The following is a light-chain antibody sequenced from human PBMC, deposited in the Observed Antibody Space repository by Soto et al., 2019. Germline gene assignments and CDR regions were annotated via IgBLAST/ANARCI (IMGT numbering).Light chain of an antibody. V-gene: IGLV1-51*02. CDR3: ATWDTSLSGVV. CDR2: ENN. CDR1: SFNIGNNY. Sequence: QSVLTQPPSVSAAPGQMVTISCSGSSFNIGNNYVSWYQQLPGTAPKLLIYENNKRPSGIPDRFSGSKSGTSATLGITGLQTGDETDYYCATWDTSLSGVVFGGGTKLTVL. J-gene: IGLJ2*01.